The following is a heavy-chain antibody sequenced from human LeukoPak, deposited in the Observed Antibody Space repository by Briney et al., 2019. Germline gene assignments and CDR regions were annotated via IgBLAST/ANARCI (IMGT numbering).Heavy chain of an antibody. V-gene: IGHV1-2*02. D-gene: IGHD6-19*01. CDR3: ARDMGRDNSGWYPYHDY. Sequence: ASVKVSCKASGYTFTGYYIHWVRQAPGQGLEWMGWINPSSGATKYAQKFQGRFTMTSDTSISTAYMELISLTADDTAVFYCARDMGRDNSGWYPYHDYWGQGTLVTVSS. CDR1: GYTFTGYY. CDR2: INPSSGAT. J-gene: IGHJ4*02.